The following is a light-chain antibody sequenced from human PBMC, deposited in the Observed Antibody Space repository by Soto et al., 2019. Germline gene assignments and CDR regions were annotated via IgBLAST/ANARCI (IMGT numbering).Light chain of an antibody. J-gene: IGKJ5*01. Sequence: EIVMTQSPATLSVSPGERATLSCRASQSVSSNLAWYQQKPGQAPRLLMYGTSTRATGVPARFSGSGSGTEFTITITSLQSEDFAVYYCQQYSTWLITFGQGTRLEIK. CDR1: QSVSSN. CDR3: QQYSTWLIT. V-gene: IGKV3-15*01. CDR2: GTS.